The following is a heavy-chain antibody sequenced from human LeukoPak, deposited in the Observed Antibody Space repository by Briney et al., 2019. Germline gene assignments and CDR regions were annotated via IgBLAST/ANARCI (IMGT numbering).Heavy chain of an antibody. Sequence: GWSPRLSRPASLFPHSSYAMSELRPPPARGLEWVSTISGSSGSTYDADTVKGPFTISRDNSKITLYLQMNSLRDADTDLYDCAKDSRSYCSDSVDYWGQGTLVTVSS. CDR1: LFPHSSYA. J-gene: IGHJ4*02. CDR3: AKDSRSYCSDSVDY. D-gene: IGHD2-21*01. V-gene: IGHV3-23*01. CDR2: ISGSSGST.